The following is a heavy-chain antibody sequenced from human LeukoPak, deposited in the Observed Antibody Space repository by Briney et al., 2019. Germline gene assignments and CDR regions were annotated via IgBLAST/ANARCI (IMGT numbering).Heavy chain of an antibody. CDR1: GSTFSSYA. J-gene: IGHJ4*02. CDR2: ISDDGTNT. V-gene: IGHV3-30*04. Sequence: GGSLRLSCAASGSTFSSYAMHWVRQAPGKGLECVAFISDDGTNTYYADSVKGRFTISRDNSKNTLYLQMDSLRAEDTALYYCARSSSSGYAYYFDYWGQGTLVTVSS. D-gene: IGHD6-19*01. CDR3: ARSSSSGYAYYFDY.